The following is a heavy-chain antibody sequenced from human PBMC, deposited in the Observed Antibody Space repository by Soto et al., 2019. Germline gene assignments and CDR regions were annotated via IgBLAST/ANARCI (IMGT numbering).Heavy chain of an antibody. CDR2: INAGNGNT. J-gene: IGHJ6*02. Sequence: QVQLVQSGAEVKKPGASVKVSCKASGYTFTSYAMHWVRQAPGQRLEWMGWINAGNGNTKYSQKFQGRVTITRDTSASTAYMELSSLRAEDTAVYYCARVVGASTDLGMDVWGQGTTVTVSS. V-gene: IGHV1-3*01. D-gene: IGHD1-26*01. CDR3: ARVVGASTDLGMDV. CDR1: GYTFTSYA.